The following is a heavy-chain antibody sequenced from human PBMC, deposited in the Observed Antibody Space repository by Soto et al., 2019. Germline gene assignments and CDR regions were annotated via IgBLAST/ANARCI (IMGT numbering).Heavy chain of an antibody. CDR1: GGTFSGYA. CDR3: ARVKENCSTTSCYKFFDF. D-gene: IGHD2-2*02. V-gene: IGHV1-69*13. CDR2: IIPMYGMP. J-gene: IGHJ4*02. Sequence: ASVKVSCKASGGTFSGYAVSWVRQAPGQGLEWVGEIIPMYGMPNLAHRFQGRVTVTADESTSTVYMEVSSLRSEDTAIYYCARVKENCSTTSCYKFFDFWGQGTLVTVSS.